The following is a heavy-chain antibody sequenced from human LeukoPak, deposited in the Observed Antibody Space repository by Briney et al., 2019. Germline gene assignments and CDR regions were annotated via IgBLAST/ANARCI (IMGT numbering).Heavy chain of an antibody. J-gene: IGHJ3*02. CDR3: ATIVRYFDYFSFDI. CDR1: GYTFTSYD. D-gene: IGHD3-9*01. V-gene: IGHV1-8*01. CDR2: MNPNSGNT. Sequence: GASVKVSCKASGYTFTSYDINWVRQATGQGLEWMGWMNPNSGNTGYAQKFQGRVTMTEDTSTDTAYMELSSLRSEDTAVYYCATIVRYFDYFSFDIWGKGTMVTVSS.